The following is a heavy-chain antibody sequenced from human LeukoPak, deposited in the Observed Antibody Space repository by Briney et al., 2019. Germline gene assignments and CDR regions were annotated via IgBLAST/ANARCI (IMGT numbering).Heavy chain of an antibody. CDR1: GGSISSPSYY. J-gene: IGHJ3*02. Sequence: PSETLSLTCTVSGGSISSPSYYWGWIRQSPGKGLEWIGSIYYSGTTQDNPSLMSRVTISVDTSKNQFSLKLTSVTAADTSVYYRVRRYYDILTGYSDLFDIWGPGTKVIVSS. CDR3: VRRYYDILTGYSDLFDI. V-gene: IGHV4-39*01. CDR2: IYYSGTT. D-gene: IGHD3-9*01.